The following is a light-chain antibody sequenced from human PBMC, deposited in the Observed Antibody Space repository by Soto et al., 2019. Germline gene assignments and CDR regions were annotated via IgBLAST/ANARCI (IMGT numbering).Light chain of an antibody. CDR3: QQSYSTPIT. CDR1: QSISSY. Sequence: DIQMTQSPSSLSASVGDRVTITCRASQSISSYLNWYQQKPGKAPTLLIYAASSLQSVVPSRFSGSGSGTDFTLTISSLQPEDVATYYCQQSYSTPITFGQGTKLEIK. V-gene: IGKV1-39*01. J-gene: IGKJ2*01. CDR2: AAS.